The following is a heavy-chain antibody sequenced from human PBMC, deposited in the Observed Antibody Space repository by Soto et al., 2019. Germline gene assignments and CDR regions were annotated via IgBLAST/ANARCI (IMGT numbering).Heavy chain of an antibody. Sequence: ASVKVSCKASGGTFSSYTISWVRQAPGQGLEWMGRIIPILGIANYAQKFQGRVTITADKSTSTAYMELSSLRSEDTAVYYCASGPPFACSGGSCYSGYYYYYMDVWGKGTTVTVSS. CDR1: GGTFSSYT. D-gene: IGHD2-15*01. CDR3: ASGPPFACSGGSCYSGYYYYYMDV. V-gene: IGHV1-69*02. J-gene: IGHJ6*03. CDR2: IIPILGIA.